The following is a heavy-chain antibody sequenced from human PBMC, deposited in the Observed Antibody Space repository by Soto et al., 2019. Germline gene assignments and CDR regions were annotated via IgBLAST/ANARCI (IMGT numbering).Heavy chain of an antibody. D-gene: IGHD3-10*01. Sequence: VASVKVSCKASGYTFTSYGISWLRQSPGQGLEWMGWISAYNGNTNYAQKLQGRVTMTTDTSTSTAYMELRSLRSDDTAVYYCARDSPQSTTLWFGPRIDYWGQGTLVTVSS. J-gene: IGHJ4*02. CDR2: ISAYNGNT. CDR1: GYTFTSYG. CDR3: ARDSPQSTTLWFGPRIDY. V-gene: IGHV1-18*04.